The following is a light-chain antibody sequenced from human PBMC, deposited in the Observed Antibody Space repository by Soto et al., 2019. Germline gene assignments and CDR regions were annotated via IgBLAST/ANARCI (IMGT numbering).Light chain of an antibody. V-gene: IGKV3-20*01. CDR1: QSLRSTS. CDR2: GAS. J-gene: IGKJ5*01. Sequence: ELVLTQSPRTLSLAPGERATLSCRASQSLRSTSLAWYQQKPGQAPRLLISGASTRAADVPDRFSGSGSGTDFTLAIGRLEPEDLAVYYCQQYGSSAPITFGQGTRLEIK. CDR3: QQYGSSAPIT.